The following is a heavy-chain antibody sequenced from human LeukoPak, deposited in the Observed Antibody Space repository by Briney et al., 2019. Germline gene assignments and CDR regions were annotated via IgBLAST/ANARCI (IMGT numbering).Heavy chain of an antibody. CDR2: IIPIFGTA. Sequence: SVKLSRTASGGTFSSYAISWVRQAPGQGQEWMGGIIPIFGTANYAQKFQGRVTITADESTRTAYMELRTLRSEDTAIYYCARCSGESGGYYYVYWGRGTPVTVSS. D-gene: IGHD3-22*01. CDR3: ARCSGESGGYYYVY. V-gene: IGHV1-69*13. J-gene: IGHJ4*02. CDR1: GGTFSSYA.